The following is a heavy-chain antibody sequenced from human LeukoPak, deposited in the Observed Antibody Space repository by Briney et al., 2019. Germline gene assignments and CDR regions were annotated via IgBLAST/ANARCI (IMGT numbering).Heavy chain of an antibody. CDR2: ISAYNGNT. V-gene: IGHV1-18*01. CDR1: AYTFTSYG. CDR3: ARTMITFGGVIVPPAY. D-gene: IGHD3-16*02. J-gene: IGHJ4*02. Sequence: GASVKVSCKASAYTFTSYGISWVRQAPGQGLEWMGWISAYNGNTNYSQKLQGRVTITTDTSTSTAYMELRSLRSADTAVYYCARTMITFGGVIVPPAYWGQGTLVTAAS.